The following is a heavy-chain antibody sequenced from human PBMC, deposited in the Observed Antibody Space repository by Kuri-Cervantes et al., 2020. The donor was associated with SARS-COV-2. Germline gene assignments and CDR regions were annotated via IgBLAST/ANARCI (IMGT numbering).Heavy chain of an antibody. J-gene: IGHJ4*02. V-gene: IGHV4-61*02. CDR1: GYSISSGSYY. CDR3: ARAVGSPVEMATKAAGNYFDY. Sequence: SETLSLTCAVSGYSISSGSYYWSWIRQPAGKGLEWIGRIYTSGSTNYNPSLKSRVTISVDTSKNQFSLKLSSVTAADTAVYYCARAVGSPVEMATKAAGNYFDYWGQGTLVTVSS. D-gene: IGHD5-24*01. CDR2: IYTSGST.